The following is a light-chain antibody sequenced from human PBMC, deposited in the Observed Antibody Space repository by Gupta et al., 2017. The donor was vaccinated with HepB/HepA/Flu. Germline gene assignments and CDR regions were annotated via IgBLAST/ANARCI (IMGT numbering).Light chain of an antibody. CDR1: RSNIGSNT. CDR3: AAWDDSLNGLYV. Sequence: SVLTQPPSASGTPGQRVTISCSGSRSNIGSNTVNWYQQLPGTAPKLLIYSNNQRPSGVPDRFSGSKSGTSASLAISGLQSEDEADYYCAAWDDSLNGLYVFGTGTKVTVL. J-gene: IGLJ1*01. CDR2: SNN. V-gene: IGLV1-44*01.